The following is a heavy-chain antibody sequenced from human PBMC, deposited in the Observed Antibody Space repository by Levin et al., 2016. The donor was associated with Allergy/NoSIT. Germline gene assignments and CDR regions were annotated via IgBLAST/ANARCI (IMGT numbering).Heavy chain of an antibody. J-gene: IGHJ3*02. D-gene: IGHD3-3*01. CDR3: ASAFFGHAFDI. Sequence: WIRQPPGKGLEWVSVIYSGGSTYYADSVKGRFTISRDNSKNTLYLQMNSLRAEDTAVYYCASAFFGHAFDIWGQGTMVTVSS. V-gene: IGHV3-66*02. CDR2: IYSGGST.